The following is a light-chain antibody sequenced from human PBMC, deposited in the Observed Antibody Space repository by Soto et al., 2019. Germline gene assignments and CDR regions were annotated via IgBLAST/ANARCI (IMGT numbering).Light chain of an antibody. J-gene: IGKJ4*01. Sequence: IVLTQSPATLSLSPWERATLSCRASQSVSSYLAWFQQKPGQPPRVLIYDASNRATGIPARFSGSGSGTDFTLTISSLEPEDFAVYYCQQRSDFLTFGGGTKVDIK. V-gene: IGKV3-11*01. CDR2: DAS. CDR1: QSVSSY. CDR3: QQRSDFLT.